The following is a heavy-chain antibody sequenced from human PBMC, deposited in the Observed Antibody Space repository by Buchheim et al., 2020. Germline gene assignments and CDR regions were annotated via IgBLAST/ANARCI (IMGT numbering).Heavy chain of an antibody. D-gene: IGHD5-24*01. CDR1: GFTFSSYA. V-gene: IGHV3-30-3*01. J-gene: IGHJ4*02. CDR2: ISYDGSNK. Sequence: QVQLVESGGGVVQPGRSLRLSCAASGFTFSSYAMHWVRQAPGKGLEWVAVISYDGSNKYYADSVKGRFTISRDNSKNTLYLQMNSLRAEDTAVYYCAREMGKRWLPYNDYWGQGTL. CDR3: AREMGKRWLPYNDY.